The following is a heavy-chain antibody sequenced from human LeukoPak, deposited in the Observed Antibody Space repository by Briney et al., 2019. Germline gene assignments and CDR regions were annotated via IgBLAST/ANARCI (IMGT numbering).Heavy chain of an antibody. Sequence: GGSLRLSCAASGFTFSSYARSWVRQAPGKGLEWVSAISGSGGSTYYADSVKGRFTISRDNSKNTLYLQMNSLRAEDTAVYYCAKVNGYCSGGSCYSSGSYYYYGMDVWGKGTTVTVSS. D-gene: IGHD2-15*01. J-gene: IGHJ6*04. CDR1: GFTFSSYA. V-gene: IGHV3-23*01. CDR2: ISGSGGST. CDR3: AKVNGYCSGGSCYSSGSYYYYGMDV.